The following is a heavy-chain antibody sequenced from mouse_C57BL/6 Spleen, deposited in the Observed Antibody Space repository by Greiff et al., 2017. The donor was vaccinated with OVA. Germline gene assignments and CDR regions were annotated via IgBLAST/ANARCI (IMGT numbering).Heavy chain of an antibody. J-gene: IGHJ4*01. CDR1: GYTFTSYD. CDR3: AREDGRVYAMDY. D-gene: IGHD2-3*01. CDR2: IYPRAGST. V-gene: IGHV1-85*01. Sequence: QVQLKQSGPELVKPGASVKLSCKASGYTFTSYDINWVKQRPGQGLEWIGWIYPRAGSTKYNEKFKGKATLTVDTSSSTAYMELHSLTSEDSAVYFCAREDGRVYAMDYWGQGTSVTVSS.